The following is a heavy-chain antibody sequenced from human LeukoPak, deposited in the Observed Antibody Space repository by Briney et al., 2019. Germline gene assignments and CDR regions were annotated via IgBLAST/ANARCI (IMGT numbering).Heavy chain of an antibody. V-gene: IGHV1-18*01. J-gene: IGHJ6*03. D-gene: IGHD2-2*01. CDR1: GYTFTSYG. CDR2: ISAYNGNT. CDR3: ARGKDIVVVPAEYYYMDV. Sequence: ASVKVSCKASGYTFTSYGISWVRQAPGQGLEWMGWISAYNGNTNYAQKLQGRVTMTTDTSTSTAYMELRSLRSDDTAVYYCARGKDIVVVPAEYYYMDVWGKGTTVTVSS.